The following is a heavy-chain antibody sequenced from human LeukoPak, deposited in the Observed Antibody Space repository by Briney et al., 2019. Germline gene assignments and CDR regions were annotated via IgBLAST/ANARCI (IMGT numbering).Heavy chain of an antibody. Sequence: GGSLRLSCAASGFTVSSNYMSWVRQAPGKGLEWVSVIYSGGSTYYADSVKGRFTISRDNSKNTLYLQVNSLRAEDTAVYYCASTGDFWSGYLSPGPLGYWGQGTLVTVSS. CDR1: GFTVSSNY. J-gene: IGHJ4*02. V-gene: IGHV3-53*01. CDR3: ASTGDFWSGYLSPGPLGY. D-gene: IGHD3-3*01. CDR2: IYSGGST.